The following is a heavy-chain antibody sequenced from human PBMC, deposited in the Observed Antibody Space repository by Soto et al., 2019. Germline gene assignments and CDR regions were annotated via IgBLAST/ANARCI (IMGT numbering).Heavy chain of an antibody. J-gene: IGHJ4*02. D-gene: IGHD2-2*02. CDR3: ARYTPYFFDY. CDR1: GGSISSYY. V-gene: IGHV4-59*01. CDR2: IYYSGST. Sequence: SETLSLTCTVSGGSISSYYWSWIRQPPGKGLEWIGYIYYSGSTNYNPSLKSRVTISVDTSKNKFSLKLSSVTAADTAVYYCARYTPYFFDYWRQGTLVTLSS.